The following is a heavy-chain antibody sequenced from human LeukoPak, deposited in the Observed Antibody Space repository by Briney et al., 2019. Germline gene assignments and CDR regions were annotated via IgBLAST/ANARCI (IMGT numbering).Heavy chain of an antibody. V-gene: IGHV1-2*06. CDR3: ARDRRHHPRVEWSTHPIDY. CDR1: GYTFTGYY. Sequence: ASVKVSCKASGYTFTGYYMHWVRQAPGQGLECMGRINPNSGGTNYAQKFQGRVTMTRDTSISTAYMELSRLRSDDTAVYYCARDRRHHPRVEWSTHPIDYWGQGTLVTVSS. CDR2: INPNSGGT. D-gene: IGHD2-8*01. J-gene: IGHJ4*02.